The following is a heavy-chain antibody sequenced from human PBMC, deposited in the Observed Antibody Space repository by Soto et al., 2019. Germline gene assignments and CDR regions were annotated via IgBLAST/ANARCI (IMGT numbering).Heavy chain of an antibody. CDR3: ASRDPGTSVDY. CDR1: GGSFTSNNW. V-gene: IGHV4-4*02. J-gene: IGHJ4*02. CDR2: IYRTGST. Sequence: SETLSLTCAVSGGSFTSNNWWTWVRQPPGQGLEWIGEIYRTGSTNYNPSLKGRVTISLDKSENQFSLKVTSLTAADTAVYYCASRDPGTSVDYWGQGTLVTVSS. D-gene: IGHD1-7*01.